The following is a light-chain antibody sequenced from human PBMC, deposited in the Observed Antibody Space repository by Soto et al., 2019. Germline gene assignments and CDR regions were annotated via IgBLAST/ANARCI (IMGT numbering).Light chain of an antibody. Sequence: IQMTQSPSSLSASVGYRFTITCRASQSISSYLNCYQQKPRKAPNLLIYAASSLQSGVPSRLSGSGSGTDFTLTISSLQPEDFATYYCQQSYSTPTFGQGTRLEIK. CDR1: QSISSY. CDR2: AAS. CDR3: QQSYSTPT. V-gene: IGKV1-39*01. J-gene: IGKJ5*01.